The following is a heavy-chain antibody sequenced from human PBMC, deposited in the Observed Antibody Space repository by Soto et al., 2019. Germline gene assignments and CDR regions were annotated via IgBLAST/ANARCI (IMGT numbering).Heavy chain of an antibody. CDR2: ISSSSSYI. Sequence: GGSLRLSCAASGFTFSSYSMNWVRQAPGKGLEWVSSISSSSSYIYYADSVKGRFTISRDNAKNSLYLQMNSLRAEDTAVYYCARDDRGDWNYNFDYWGQGTLVTVSS. D-gene: IGHD1-7*01. V-gene: IGHV3-21*01. J-gene: IGHJ4*02. CDR3: ARDDRGDWNYNFDY. CDR1: GFTFSSYS.